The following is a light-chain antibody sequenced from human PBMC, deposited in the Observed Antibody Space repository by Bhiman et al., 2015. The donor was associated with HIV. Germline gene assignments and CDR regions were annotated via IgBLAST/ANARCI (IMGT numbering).Light chain of an antibody. CDR1: SSNIGDNY. CDR2: RNH. J-gene: IGLJ2*01. CDR3: QSYDSSLSGHVV. V-gene: IGLV1-47*01. Sequence: QSVLTQPPSASGTPGQTVNISCSGGSSNIGDNYVYWYQQLPGTTPKLLIYRNHQRPSGVPDRFSGSKSGTSASLAITGLQAEDEADYYCQSYDSSLSGHVVFGGGTKLTVL.